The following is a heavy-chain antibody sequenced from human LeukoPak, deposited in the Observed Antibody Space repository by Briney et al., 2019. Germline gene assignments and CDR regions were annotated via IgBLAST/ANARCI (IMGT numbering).Heavy chain of an antibody. CDR1: GFTVSSNS. D-gene: IGHD3-16*01. CDR2: INHSGST. CDR3: ARHRPYDYVWGSYPYYFDY. J-gene: IGHJ4*02. V-gene: IGHV4-34*01. Sequence: GSLRLSCTVSGFTVSSNSMSWIRQPPGKGLEWIGEINHSGSTNYNPSLKSRVTISVDTSKNQFSLELSSVTAADTAVYYCARHRPYDYVWGSYPYYFDYWGQGTLATVSS.